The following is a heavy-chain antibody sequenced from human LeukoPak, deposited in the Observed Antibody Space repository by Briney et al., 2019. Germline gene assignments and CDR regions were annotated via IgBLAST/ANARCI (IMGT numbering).Heavy chain of an antibody. Sequence: PGGTLRLSCAASGFTFSSYGMSWVRQAPGKGLEWVSAISGSGGSTYYADSVKGRFTISRDNSKNTLYLQMNSLRAEDTAVYYCARGPPIAARPPGAFDYWGQGTLVTVSS. CDR2: ISGSGGST. J-gene: IGHJ4*02. V-gene: IGHV3-23*01. D-gene: IGHD6-6*01. CDR3: ARGPPIAARPPGAFDY. CDR1: GFTFSSYG.